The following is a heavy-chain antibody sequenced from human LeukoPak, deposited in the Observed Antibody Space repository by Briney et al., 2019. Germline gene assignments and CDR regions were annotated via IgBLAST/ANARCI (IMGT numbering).Heavy chain of an antibody. CDR1: GFTFSDAA. CDR2: INTKGDKI. J-gene: IGHJ4*02. Sequence: GGSLKLSCAASGFTFSDAALNWVRQAPGKGLEWVSYINTKGDKIYYADSVRGRFTISRDSAKNSLYLQMNSLRAEDTAVYYCARGLDSGSWPFDYWGQGTLVTVSS. V-gene: IGHV3-48*03. CDR3: ARGLDSGSWPFDY. D-gene: IGHD6-13*01.